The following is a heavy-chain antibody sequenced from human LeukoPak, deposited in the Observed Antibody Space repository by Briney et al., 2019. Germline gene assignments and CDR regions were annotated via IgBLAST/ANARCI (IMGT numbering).Heavy chain of an antibody. J-gene: IGHJ4*02. CDR2: IYHSGST. CDR1: GGSLSSGGSS. D-gene: IGHD1-26*01. Sequence: PSETLSLTCAVSGGSLSSGGSSWSWIRQPPGKGLEWIGYIYHSGSTYYNPSLKSRVTISVDRSKNQFSLKLSSVTAADTAVYYCARGPPRSPLGPDYWGQGTLVTVSS. CDR3: ARGPPRSPLGPDY. V-gene: IGHV4-30-2*01.